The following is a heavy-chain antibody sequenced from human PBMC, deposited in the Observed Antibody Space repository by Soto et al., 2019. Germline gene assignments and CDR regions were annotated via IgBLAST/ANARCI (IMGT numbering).Heavy chain of an antibody. Sequence: QVQLVQSGAEVKKPGSSVKVSCKASGGTFSSYAISWVRQAPGQGLEWMGGIIPIFGTANYAQKFQGRVTITADECTSTAYMELSILRSKDRAVYYCARDNRNGKANYYYYCMDVWGQGSTVIVSS. CDR1: GGTFSSYA. V-gene: IGHV1-69*12. CDR2: IIPIFGTA. J-gene: IGHJ6*02. D-gene: IGHD1-20*01. CDR3: ARDNRNGKANYYYYCMDV.